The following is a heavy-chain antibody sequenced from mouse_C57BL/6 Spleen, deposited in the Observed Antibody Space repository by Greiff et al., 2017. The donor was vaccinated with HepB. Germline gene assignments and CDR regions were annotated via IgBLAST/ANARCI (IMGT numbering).Heavy chain of an antibody. V-gene: IGHV7-3*01. CDR1: GFTFTDYY. J-gene: IGHJ2*01. Sequence: EVKLQESGGGLVQPGGSLSLSCAASGFTFTDYYMSWVRQPPGKALEWLGFIRNKANGYTTEYSASVKGRFTISRDNSQSILYLQMNALRAEDSATYYCARYDDGYYVDYWGQGTTLTVSS. CDR2: IRNKANGYTT. D-gene: IGHD2-3*01. CDR3: ARYDDGYYVDY.